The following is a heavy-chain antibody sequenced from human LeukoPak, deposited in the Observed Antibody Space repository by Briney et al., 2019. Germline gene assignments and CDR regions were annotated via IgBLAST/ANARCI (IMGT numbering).Heavy chain of an antibody. V-gene: IGHV5-51*01. J-gene: IGHJ6*03. CDR1: GYSFTIYW. D-gene: IGHD5-18*01. Sequence: GESLKISCKGSGYSFTIYWIGWVRQMPGKGLEWMGIIYSGDFDTRYSPSFQGQVTISADKSISTAYLQWSSLKASDTAMYYCARQGSGYSPTYYYYMDVWGKGTTVTISS. CDR2: IYSGDFDT. CDR3: ARQGSGYSPTYYYYMDV.